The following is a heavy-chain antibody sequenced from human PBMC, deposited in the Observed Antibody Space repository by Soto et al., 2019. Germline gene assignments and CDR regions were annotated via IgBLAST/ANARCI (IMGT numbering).Heavy chain of an antibody. V-gene: IGHV4-39*02. CDR2: IYCSGST. J-gene: IGHJ5*02. D-gene: IGHD1-26*01. CDR1: GGSISSGSYY. CDR3: ATQEVGGTYVYTFDP. Sequence: SETLSLTCTVSGGSISSGSYYWGWIRQPPGKGLEWIGSIYCSGSTYYNPSLKSRVTISVDTSKNHFSLKLSSVTAADTAVYYCATQEVGGTYVYTFDPWGQGTLVTVSS.